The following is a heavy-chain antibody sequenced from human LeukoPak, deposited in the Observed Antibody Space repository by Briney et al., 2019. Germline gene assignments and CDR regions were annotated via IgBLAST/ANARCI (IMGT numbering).Heavy chain of an antibody. V-gene: IGHV4-59*01. Sequence: PSETLSLTCTVSGGPISSYYWTWIRQPPGKGLEWIGYIHYSGSTDYNPSLKSRVTMSVDTSKNQFSLNLSSVTAADTAVYYCARFRKLVATTGPLDFWGQGALVTVSS. CDR3: ARFRKLVATTGPLDF. D-gene: IGHD5-12*01. J-gene: IGHJ4*02. CDR1: GGPISSYY. CDR2: IHYSGST.